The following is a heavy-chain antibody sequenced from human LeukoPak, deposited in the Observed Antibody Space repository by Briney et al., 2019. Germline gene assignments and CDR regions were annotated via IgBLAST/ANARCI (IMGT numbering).Heavy chain of an antibody. CDR1: GYTLTELS. D-gene: IGHD3-10*01. V-gene: IGHV3-30*02. CDR3: ARERGFMARGMYYFDY. Sequence: SCKVSGYTLTELSMHWVRQAPGKGLEWVAFIRYDGSNKYYADSVKGRFTISRDNSKNTLYLQMNSLRAEDTAVYYCARERGFMARGMYYFDYWGQGTLVTVSS. CDR2: IRYDGSNK. J-gene: IGHJ4*02.